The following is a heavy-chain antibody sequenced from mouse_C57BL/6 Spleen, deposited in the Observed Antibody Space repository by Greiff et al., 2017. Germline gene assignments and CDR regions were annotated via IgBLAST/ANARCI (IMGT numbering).Heavy chain of an antibody. CDR2: ISSGSNTI. CDR1: GFTFSDYG. V-gene: IGHV5-17*01. J-gene: IGHJ3*01. Sequence: EVMLVASGGGLVKPGGSLKLSCAASGFTFSDYGMNWVRQAPEKGLELVAYISSGSNTIYYADTVKGRFTISRDNDKNTLFLQMTSLRSEDTAMYYCARVSFAYWGQGTLVTVSA. CDR3: ARVSFAY.